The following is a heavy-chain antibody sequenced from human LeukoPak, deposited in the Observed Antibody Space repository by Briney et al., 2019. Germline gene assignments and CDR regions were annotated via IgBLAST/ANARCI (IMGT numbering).Heavy chain of an antibody. D-gene: IGHD1-1*01. CDR3: GGELEDDVGDY. J-gene: IGHJ4*02. CDR2: INSDGSST. V-gene: IGHV3-74*01. CDR1: GFTFSSYW. Sequence: GGSLRLSCAASGFTFSSYWMHWVRQAPGKGLVWVSRINSDGSSTSYADSVKGRFTISRDNAKNTLYLQMNSLRAEDTAVYYCGGELEDDVGDYWGQGTLVTVSS.